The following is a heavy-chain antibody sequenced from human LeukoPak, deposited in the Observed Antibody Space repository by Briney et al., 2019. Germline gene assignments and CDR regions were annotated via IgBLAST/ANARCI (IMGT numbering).Heavy chain of an antibody. CDR1: GFTFSSYA. V-gene: IGHV3-30*04. CDR2: ISYDGSNK. Sequence: ALRLSCAASGFTFSSYAMHWVRQAPGKGLEWVAVISYDGSNKYYADSVKGRFTISRDNSKNTLYLQMNSLRAEDTAVYYCAREDCGDSPPHFDYWGQGTLVTVSS. CDR3: AREDCGDSPPHFDY. J-gene: IGHJ4*02. D-gene: IGHD4-17*01.